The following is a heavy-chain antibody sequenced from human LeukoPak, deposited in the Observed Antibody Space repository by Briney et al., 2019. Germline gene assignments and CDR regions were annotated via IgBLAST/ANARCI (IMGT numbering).Heavy chain of an antibody. D-gene: IGHD1-1*01. Sequence: SVKVSCKASGGTFSSYAISWVRQAPGQGLEWMGGIIPIFGTANYAQKFQGRVTITAGESTSTAYMELSSLRSEDTAVYYCAREARPNGYNWFDPWGQGTLVTVSS. CDR3: AREARPNGYNWFDP. V-gene: IGHV1-69*13. CDR2: IIPIFGTA. J-gene: IGHJ5*02. CDR1: GGTFSSYA.